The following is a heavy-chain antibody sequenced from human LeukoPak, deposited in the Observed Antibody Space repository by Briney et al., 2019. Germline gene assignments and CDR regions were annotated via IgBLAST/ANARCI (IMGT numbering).Heavy chain of an antibody. Sequence: GGSLRLSCAASGFTVSSNYMSWVRQAPGRGLEWVSVIYSGGSTYYADSVKGRFTISRDNPKNTPFLQMNSLRAGDTAVYYCARGTVTMVDYWGQGTLVTVSS. V-gene: IGHV3-66*01. D-gene: IGHD3-10*01. CDR1: GFTVSSNY. CDR2: IYSGGST. J-gene: IGHJ4*02. CDR3: ARGTVTMVDY.